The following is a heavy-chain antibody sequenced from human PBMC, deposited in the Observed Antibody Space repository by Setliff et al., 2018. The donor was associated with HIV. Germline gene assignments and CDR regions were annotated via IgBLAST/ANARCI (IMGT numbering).Heavy chain of an antibody. CDR3: AHTSEVYFDY. V-gene: IGHV2-5*02. D-gene: IGHD3-10*01. J-gene: IGHJ4*02. Sequence: SGPTLVNPTQTLTLTCSFSGFSLNTRRVGVAWIRQPPGKALEWLAYIYWDDAKRNSPSLNSRLTITKDTSKDQVVLTMTNMDPVDTATYYCAHTSEVYFDYWGQGTLVTVS. CDR2: IYWDDAK. CDR1: GFSLNTRRVG.